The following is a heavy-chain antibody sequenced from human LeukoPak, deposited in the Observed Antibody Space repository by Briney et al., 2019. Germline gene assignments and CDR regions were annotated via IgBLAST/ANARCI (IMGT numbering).Heavy chain of an antibody. CDR2: ISGSGGST. CDR1: GFTFSSYA. J-gene: IGHJ4*02. Sequence: GGSLRLSCAASGFTFSSYAMSWVRQAPGKGLEWVSAISGSGGSTYYADSVKGRFTISRDNSKNTLYLQMNSLRAEDTAVYHCAKFPSPYYYDSTVNAYWGQGTLVTVSS. D-gene: IGHD3-22*01. V-gene: IGHV3-23*01. CDR3: AKFPSPYYYDSTVNAY.